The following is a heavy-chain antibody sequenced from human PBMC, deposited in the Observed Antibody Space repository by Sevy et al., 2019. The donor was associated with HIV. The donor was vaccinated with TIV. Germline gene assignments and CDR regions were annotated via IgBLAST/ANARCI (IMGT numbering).Heavy chain of an antibody. Sequence: GGSLRLSCAASGFTFSSYGMHWVRQAPGKGLEWVAVISYDGSNKYYADSVKGRFTISRDNSKNTLYLQMNSLRAEDTGVYHCAKERAAGGGGCFDYGGEGTLVSVSS. CDR3: AKERAAGGGGCFDY. D-gene: IGHD6-13*01. J-gene: IGHJ4*02. CDR1: GFTFSSYG. V-gene: IGHV3-30*18. CDR2: ISYDGSNK.